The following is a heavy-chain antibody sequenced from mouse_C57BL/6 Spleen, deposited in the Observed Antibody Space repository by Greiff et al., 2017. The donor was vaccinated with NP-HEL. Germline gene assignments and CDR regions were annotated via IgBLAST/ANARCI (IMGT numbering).Heavy chain of an antibody. CDR1: GYAFSSYW. Sequence: QVQLQQSGAELVKPGASVKISCKASGYAFSSYWMTWVKQRPGKGLEWIGQIYPGDGDTNYNGKFKGKATLTADKSSSTAYMQLSSLTSEDSAVYFCARWSSGSFAYWGQGTLVTVSA. CDR2: IYPGDGDT. D-gene: IGHD3-2*02. CDR3: ARWSSGSFAY. J-gene: IGHJ3*01. V-gene: IGHV1-80*01.